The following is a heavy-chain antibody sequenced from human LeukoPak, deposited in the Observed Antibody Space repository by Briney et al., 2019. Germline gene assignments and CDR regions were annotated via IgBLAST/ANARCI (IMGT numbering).Heavy chain of an antibody. CDR3: ARSPDILTGENFDY. CDR1: GYTFSGYY. Sequence: GASVKVSCKASGYTFSGYYMHWVRQAPGQGLKWMGWINPKSGGTNEAQKFHDRVTMTRDTSIRTAYMEVSRLRSDDTAVYYCARSPDILTGENFDYWGQGTLVTVSS. CDR2: INPKSGGT. D-gene: IGHD3-9*01. J-gene: IGHJ4*02. V-gene: IGHV1-2*02.